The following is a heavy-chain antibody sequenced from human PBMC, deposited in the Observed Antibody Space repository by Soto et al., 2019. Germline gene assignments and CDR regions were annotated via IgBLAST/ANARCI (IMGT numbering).Heavy chain of an antibody. D-gene: IGHD1-26*01. CDR3: ARKKSIVGATGYFDY. CDR1: GFTVITNY. CDR2: IYAGGST. J-gene: IGHJ4*02. V-gene: IGHV3-66*01. Sequence: VQMVESGGGLVQPGGSLRLSCAVSGFTVITNYISWVRQAPGKGLEWVSDIYAGGSTYYTDSAKGRFAISRDNSKNTLYLQMNSLRAEDTAVYYCARKKSIVGATGYFDYWGQGTLVIVSS.